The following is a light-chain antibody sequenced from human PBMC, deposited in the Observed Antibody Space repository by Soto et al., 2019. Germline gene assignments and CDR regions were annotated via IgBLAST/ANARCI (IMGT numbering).Light chain of an antibody. V-gene: IGLV2-11*01. J-gene: IGLJ3*02. Sequence: QSALTQPRSVSGSPGQSVTISCTGTRSDVGGYNYVSWYQQHPGKAPKLMIYDVSKWPSGVPDRFSGSKSGNTASLTISGLQAEDEADYYCCSYAGNSLWVFGGGTKVTVL. CDR3: CSYAGNSLWV. CDR1: RSDVGGYNY. CDR2: DVS.